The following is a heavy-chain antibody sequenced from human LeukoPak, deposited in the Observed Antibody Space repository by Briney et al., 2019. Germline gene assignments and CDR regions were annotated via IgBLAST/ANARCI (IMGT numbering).Heavy chain of an antibody. CDR2: ISYDGSNK. J-gene: IGHJ4*02. CDR1: GFTFSSYA. Sequence: GGSLRLSCAASGFTFSSYAMHWVRQAPGKGLEWVAVISYDGSNKYYADSVKGRFTISRDNSKNTLYLQMNSLRAEDTAVYYCAKELPLTGVPLFDYWGQGTLVTVSS. D-gene: IGHD7-27*01. CDR3: AKELPLTGVPLFDY. V-gene: IGHV3-30-3*01.